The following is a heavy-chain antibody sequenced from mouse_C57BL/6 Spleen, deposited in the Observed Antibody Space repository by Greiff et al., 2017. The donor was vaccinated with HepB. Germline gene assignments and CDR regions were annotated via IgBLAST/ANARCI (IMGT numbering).Heavy chain of an antibody. V-gene: IGHV1-61*01. CDR1: GYTFTSYW. CDR3: ARRGAPNYYAMDY. CDR2: IYPSDSET. J-gene: IGHJ4*01. Sequence: QVQLQQPGAELVRPGSSVKLSCKASGYTFTSYWMDWVKQRPGQGLEWIGNIYPSDSETHYNQKFKDKATLTVDKSSSTAYMQLSSLTSEDSAVYYCARRGAPNYYAMDYWGQGTSVTVSS.